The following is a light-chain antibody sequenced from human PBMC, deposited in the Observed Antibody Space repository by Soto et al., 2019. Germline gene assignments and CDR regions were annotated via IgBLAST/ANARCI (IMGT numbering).Light chain of an antibody. Sequence: EIMLTQSPAILSLSLGERATLSCRASQSVSRYLAWYQQKPGQAPRLLIYDASYRLTGIPARFSGSGSGTDFTLTITRLEPEDFAGYYCQQYDSSPRTFGQGTKVDI. V-gene: IGKV3-11*01. CDR2: DAS. J-gene: IGKJ1*01. CDR3: QQYDSSPRT. CDR1: QSVSRY.